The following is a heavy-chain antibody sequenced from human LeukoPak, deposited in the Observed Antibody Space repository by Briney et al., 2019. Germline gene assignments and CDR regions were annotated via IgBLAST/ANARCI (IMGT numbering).Heavy chain of an antibody. CDR2: MNPNSGNT. D-gene: IGHD6-13*01. CDR3: ARGQQLVGIYFDY. Sequence: ASVKVSCKASGYTFTSYDINWVRQATGQGLEWMGWMNPNSGNTGYAQKFQGRVTITADKSTSTAYMELSSLRSEDTAVYYCARGQQLVGIYFDYWGQGTLVTVSS. V-gene: IGHV1-8*01. CDR1: GYTFTSYD. J-gene: IGHJ4*02.